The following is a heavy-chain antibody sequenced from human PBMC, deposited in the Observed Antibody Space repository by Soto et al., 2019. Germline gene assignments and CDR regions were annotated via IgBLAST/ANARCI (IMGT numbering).Heavy chain of an antibody. J-gene: IGHJ6*02. CDR2: IIPIFGTA. Sequence: GASVKVSCKASGGTFSSYAISWVRQAPGQGLEWMGGIIPIFGTANYAQKFQGRVTITADKSTSTAYMGLSSLRSEDTAVYYCARDPEEYSYGFSYYYYGMDVWGQGTTVTVSS. CDR1: GGTFSSYA. D-gene: IGHD5-18*01. V-gene: IGHV1-69*06. CDR3: ARDPEEYSYGFSYYYYGMDV.